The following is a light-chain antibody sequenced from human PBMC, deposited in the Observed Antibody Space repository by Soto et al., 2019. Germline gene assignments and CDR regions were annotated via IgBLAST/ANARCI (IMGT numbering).Light chain of an antibody. V-gene: IGLV2-14*01. J-gene: IGLJ3*02. Sequence: QSALTQPASVSGSPGQSITISCTGSSSDVGAYNFVSWYQQHPGQGPKLMIFEVSNRPSGVSNRFSGSKSGNTASLTISGLQAEDEADYYCTSYTSSSTRVFGGGTKLTVL. CDR2: EVS. CDR3: TSYTSSSTRV. CDR1: SSDVGAYNF.